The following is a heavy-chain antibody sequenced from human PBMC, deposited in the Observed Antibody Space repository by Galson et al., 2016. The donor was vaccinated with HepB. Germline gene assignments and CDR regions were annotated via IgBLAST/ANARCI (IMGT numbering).Heavy chain of an antibody. Sequence: RLSCAASGFTLSKFHMNWVRQAPGKGLEWVSSISSAGDDIYYADSVKGRFTISRDNDKNSLYLQMDSPRVEDTAVYSCAAFICVDFYSWFDPWGQGTLVTVSS. D-gene: IGHD3-3*01. J-gene: IGHJ5*02. CDR2: ISSAGDDI. CDR1: GFTLSKFH. CDR3: AAFICVDFYSWFDP. V-gene: IGHV3-21*01.